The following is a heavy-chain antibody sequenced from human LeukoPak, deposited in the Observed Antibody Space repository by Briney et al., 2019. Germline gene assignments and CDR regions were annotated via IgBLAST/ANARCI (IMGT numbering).Heavy chain of an antibody. CDR1: GFTFSSHW. Sequence: GGSLRLSCAASGFTFSSHWIHWVRQAPGKGLVWVSCINRDGSSTSYADSVKGRFTISRDNAKNTLYLQMNSLRAEDTAVYYCARGSGNEPFDYWGQGTLVTVSS. CDR2: INRDGSST. J-gene: IGHJ4*02. CDR3: ARGSGNEPFDY. V-gene: IGHV3-74*01. D-gene: IGHD5-12*01.